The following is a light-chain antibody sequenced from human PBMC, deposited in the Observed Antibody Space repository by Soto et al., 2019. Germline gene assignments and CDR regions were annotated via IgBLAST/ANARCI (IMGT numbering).Light chain of an antibody. CDR1: SSNIGAGYD. V-gene: IGLV1-40*01. CDR2: GNS. CDR3: QSYASGLRGSV. J-gene: IGLJ2*01. Sequence: QSVLTQPPSVSGTPGRRVTIPCTRSSSNIGAGYDVHWYQQLPGTAPKLFVYGNSNRPTGVPARLSGSESCTSAPLASTGLRGEEEADYCPQSYASGLRGSVFAAGTDLTVL.